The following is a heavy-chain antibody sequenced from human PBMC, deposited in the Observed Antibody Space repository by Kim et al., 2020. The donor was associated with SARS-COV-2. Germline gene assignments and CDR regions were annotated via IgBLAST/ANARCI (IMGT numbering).Heavy chain of an antibody. CDR3: ARGALGRDGYNLDY. D-gene: IGHD5-12*01. Sequence: SETLSLTCTVSGGSIRSYYWSWIRQPPGKGLEWIGYIYYSGSTNYNPSLKSRVTISVDTSKNQFSLKLSSVTAADTAVYYCARGALGRDGYNLDYWGQGTLVTVSS. J-gene: IGHJ4*02. CDR1: GGSIRSYY. CDR2: IYYSGST. V-gene: IGHV4-59*01.